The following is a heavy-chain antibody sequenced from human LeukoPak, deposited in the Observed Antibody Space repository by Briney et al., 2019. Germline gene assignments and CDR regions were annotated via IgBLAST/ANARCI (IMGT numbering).Heavy chain of an antibody. D-gene: IGHD1-14*01. CDR1: GYSISSGYY. CDR2: IYHSGST. V-gene: IGHV4-38-2*02. J-gene: IGHJ4*02. Sequence: PSETLSLTCTVSGYSISSGYYWGWIRQPPGKGLEWIGSIYHSGSTYYNPSLKSRLTISVDTSKNQFPLKLSSVTAADTAVYYCARDDTPIIRYWGQGTLVTVSS. CDR3: ARDDTPIIRY.